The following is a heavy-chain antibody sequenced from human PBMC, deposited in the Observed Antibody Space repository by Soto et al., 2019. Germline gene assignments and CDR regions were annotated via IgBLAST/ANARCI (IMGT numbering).Heavy chain of an antibody. CDR1: GPTFIAFY. Sequence: QLVQSGAEVKKPGASVKVSCKTSGPTFIAFYIHWVRQAPGQGLEWLGWIDPKSGGPTYAQKVPSRVTMTRDASINTAYMELNRLTSDDTPVYYCARVSVDVPEWGQGTLLTVSS. D-gene: IGHD5-12*01. CDR2: IDPKSGGP. V-gene: IGHV1-2*02. J-gene: IGHJ4*02. CDR3: ARVSVDVPE.